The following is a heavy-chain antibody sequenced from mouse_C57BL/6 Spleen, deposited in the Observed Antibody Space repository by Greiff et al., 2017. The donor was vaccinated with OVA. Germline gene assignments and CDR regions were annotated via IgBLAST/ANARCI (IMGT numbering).Heavy chain of an antibody. D-gene: IGHD2-14*01. CDR2: IHPNSGST. J-gene: IGHJ1*03. CDR3: ARIGTPYWYFDV. CDR1: GYTFTSYW. V-gene: IGHV1-64*01. Sequence: VQLQQPGAELVKPGASVKLSCKASGYTFTSYWMHWVKQRPGQGLEWIGMIHPNSGSTNYNEKFKSKATLTVDKSSSTAYMQLSSLTSEDSAVYYCARIGTPYWYFDVWGTGTTVTVSS.